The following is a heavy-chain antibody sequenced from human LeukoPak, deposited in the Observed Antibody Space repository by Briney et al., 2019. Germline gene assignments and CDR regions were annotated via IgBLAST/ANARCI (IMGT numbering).Heavy chain of an antibody. V-gene: IGHV5-51*01. CDR1: GYGFTSYW. CDR3: ARSYGSGSRYNYYYMDV. CDR2: ISPGDSDT. Sequence: GGSLKISCKGSGYGFTSYWIGWVRQMPGKGLEWMGIISPGDSDTRYSPSLQGQVTISAAKSISTAYLQWSSLKASDTAMYYCARSYGSGSRYNYYYMDVWGKGTTVTVSS. J-gene: IGHJ6*03. D-gene: IGHD3-10*01.